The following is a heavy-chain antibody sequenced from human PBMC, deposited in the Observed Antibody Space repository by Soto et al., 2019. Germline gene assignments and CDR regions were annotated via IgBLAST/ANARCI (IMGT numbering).Heavy chain of an antibody. CDR3: VRPLIGNTGDL. CDR2: VHPSRGTA. V-gene: IGHV1-46*01. D-gene: IGHD1-7*01. Sequence: QAQLLQSGAEMKKPGASVKVSCKASGYTFINYFIHWVRQAPGQGLQWIGIVHPSRGTADYAQKFQGRVTVTTDMSTKTVDMDMSILTSEDTAVYSCVRPLIGNTGDLWGQGTTDIVSS. J-gene: IGHJ3*01. CDR1: GYTFINYF.